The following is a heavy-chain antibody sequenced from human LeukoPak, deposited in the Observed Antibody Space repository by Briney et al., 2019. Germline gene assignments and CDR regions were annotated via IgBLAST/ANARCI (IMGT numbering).Heavy chain of an antibody. J-gene: IGHJ5*02. D-gene: IGHD2-2*01. Sequence: PSGTLTLTCAVSGVSISSDNFNWSCNRQPAGQGLESIGRSYTTGSYNYNPALKSRVSISVDTSKNQFSLKLNSVAAADTAVYYCARERIGYCSRTSCYAGNWLDPWGQGTLVTVSS. CDR2: SYTTGSY. CDR3: ARERIGYCSRTSCYAGNWLDP. CDR1: GVSISSDNFN. V-gene: IGHV4-61*02.